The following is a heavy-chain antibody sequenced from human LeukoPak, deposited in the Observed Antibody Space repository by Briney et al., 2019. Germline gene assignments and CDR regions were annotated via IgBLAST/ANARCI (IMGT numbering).Heavy chain of an antibody. CDR3: ARASLLWFGELTS. J-gene: IGHJ4*02. CDR2: IYYSGST. CDR1: GGSISSYY. V-gene: IGHV4-59*01. Sequence: ETLSLSCTVSGGSISSYYWSWIRQPPGKGLEWIGYIYYSGSTNYNPSLKSRVTISVDTSKNQFSLKLSSVTAADTAVYYCARASLLWFGELTSWGQGTLVTVSS. D-gene: IGHD3-10*01.